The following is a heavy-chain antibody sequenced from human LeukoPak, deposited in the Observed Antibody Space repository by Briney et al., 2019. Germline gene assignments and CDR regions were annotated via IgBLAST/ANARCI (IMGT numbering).Heavy chain of an antibody. CDR2: IYHSGST. V-gene: IGHV4-30-2*01. CDR1: GGSISSGGYS. CDR3: ARGSCKSYGYNCPPDY. D-gene: IGHD5-24*01. Sequence: SETLTLTCAVSGGSISSGGYSWIWIRQPPGKGLEWIGYIYHSGSTYYSPSLQSRVTISVDTSKNQFSLKLSSVTAADTAVYYCARGSCKSYGYNCPPDYWGQGTLVTVSS. J-gene: IGHJ4*02.